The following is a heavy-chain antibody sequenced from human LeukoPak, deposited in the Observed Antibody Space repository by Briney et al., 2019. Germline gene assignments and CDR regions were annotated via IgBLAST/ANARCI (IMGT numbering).Heavy chain of an antibody. V-gene: IGHV4-59*01. J-gene: IGHJ5*02. CDR1: GGSISSYY. Sequence: SETLSLTCTVSGGSISSYYWSWIRQPPGKGLEWIGYIYYSGSTNYNPSLKSRVTISVDTSKNQFSLKLSSVTAADTAVYYCARDLKYNILTGYRSSFGFDPWGQGTLVTVSS. D-gene: IGHD3-9*01. CDR3: ARDLKYNILTGYRSSFGFDP. CDR2: IYYSGST.